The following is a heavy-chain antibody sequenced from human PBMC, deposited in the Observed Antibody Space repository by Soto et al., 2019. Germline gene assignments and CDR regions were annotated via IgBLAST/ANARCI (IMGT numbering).Heavy chain of an antibody. Sequence: GGSLRLSCAASGLTFSGSAMHWVRQASGKGLEWVGRIRSKGNSYATAYAASVKGRFTISRDDSKNTAYLQMNSLKSEDTAVYYCTRQVYDFWSGFYWGQGTLVTVSS. CDR2: IRSKGNSYAT. J-gene: IGHJ4*02. V-gene: IGHV3-73*01. CDR3: TRQVYDFWSGFY. D-gene: IGHD3-3*01. CDR1: GLTFSGSA.